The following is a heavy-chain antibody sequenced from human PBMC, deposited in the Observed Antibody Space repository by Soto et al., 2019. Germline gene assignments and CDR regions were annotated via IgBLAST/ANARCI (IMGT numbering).Heavy chain of an antibody. CDR2: MNPDSGNT. Sequence: QVQLVQSGAEVKKPGASVKVSCKASGYTFRSYDINWVRQATGQGLEWMGWMNPDSGNTAYAQKFQGRVNMPRNTSISTAYMERSNLRSEDTAVYYCARGLRPRFYYGSGTNGFAPWGQGTLVTVSS. CDR1: GYTFRSYD. J-gene: IGHJ5*02. V-gene: IGHV1-8*01. CDR3: ARGLRPRFYYGSGTNGFAP. D-gene: IGHD3-10*01.